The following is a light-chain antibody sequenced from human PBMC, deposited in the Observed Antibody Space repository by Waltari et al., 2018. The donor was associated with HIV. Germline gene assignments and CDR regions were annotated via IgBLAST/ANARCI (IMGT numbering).Light chain of an antibody. V-gene: IGLV2-11*01. CDR2: DVS. J-gene: IGLJ2*01. CDR3: CSYAGSVV. CDR1: SSDVGGYNY. Sequence: QSALTQPRSVSGSPGQSVTISCTGTSSDVGGYNYVSWYHQHPGKAPKLMIYDVSKRPSGFPDRFSGSNAGNTASLTIAGLQAEDEADYYCCSYAGSVVFGGGTKLTVL.